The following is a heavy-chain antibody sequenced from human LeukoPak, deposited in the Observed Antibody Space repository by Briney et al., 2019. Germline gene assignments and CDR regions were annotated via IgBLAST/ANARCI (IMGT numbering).Heavy chain of an antibody. CDR1: GGSISSYY. V-gene: IGHV4-4*07. J-gene: IGHJ6*03. CDR3: ARDRYYDTQYYYYYMDV. CDR2: IYTSGST. Sequence: PSETLSLTCTVSGGSISSYYWSWIRQPAGKGLEWIGRIYTSGSTNYNPSPKSRVTMSVDTSKNQFSLKLSSVTAADTAVYYCARDRYYDTQYYYYYMDVWGKGTTVTVSS. D-gene: IGHD3-22*01.